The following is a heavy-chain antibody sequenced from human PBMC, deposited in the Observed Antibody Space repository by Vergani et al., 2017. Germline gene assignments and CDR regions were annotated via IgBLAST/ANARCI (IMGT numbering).Heavy chain of an antibody. CDR1: GDSVSSNSAA. CDR2: TYYRSKWYN. Sequence: QVQLQQSGPGLVKPSQTLSLTCAISGDSVSSNSAAWNWIRQSPSRGLEWLGRTYYRSKWYNDYAVSVKSRITINPDTSKNQFSLQLNSVTPEDTAVYYCARGVQLERQGAYYYYYMDVWGKGTTVTVSS. D-gene: IGHD1-1*01. V-gene: IGHV6-1*01. J-gene: IGHJ6*03. CDR3: ARGVQLERQGAYYYYYMDV.